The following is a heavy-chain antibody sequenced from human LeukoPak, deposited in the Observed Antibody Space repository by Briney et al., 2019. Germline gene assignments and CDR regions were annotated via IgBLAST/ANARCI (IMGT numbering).Heavy chain of an antibody. D-gene: IGHD5-18*01. CDR1: GYIFSTNW. CDR3: ARSKGFSYANYFDY. Sequence: GESLKISCKGSGYIFSTNWIGWVRQMPGKGLEWMGIIYPSDSDTRYNPSFQGQVIISADKSISTAYLQWSSLKASDTAMYYCARSKGFSYANYFDYWGQGTLVTVSS. J-gene: IGHJ4*02. CDR2: IYPSDSDT. V-gene: IGHV5-51*01.